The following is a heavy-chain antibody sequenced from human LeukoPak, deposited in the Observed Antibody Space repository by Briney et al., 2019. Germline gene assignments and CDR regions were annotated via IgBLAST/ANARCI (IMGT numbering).Heavy chain of an antibody. V-gene: IGHV1-18*01. J-gene: IGHJ4*02. CDR1: GYTFTSDG. Sequence: ASVKVSCKASGYTFTSDGISWVRQAPGQGLEWMAWFSAYSVNTEYAENIQGRVTMTTDTSTSTAYMELRSLRSDDTAVYYCARDAVSTVTAGGIDYWGQGTLVTVSS. CDR2: FSAYSVNT. D-gene: IGHD2-21*02. CDR3: ARDAVSTVTAGGIDY.